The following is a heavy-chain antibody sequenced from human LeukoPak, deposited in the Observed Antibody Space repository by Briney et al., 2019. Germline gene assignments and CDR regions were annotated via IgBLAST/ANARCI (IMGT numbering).Heavy chain of an antibody. CDR2: INHSGST. J-gene: IGHJ6*02. Sequence: SETLSLTCAVYGGSFSGYYWSWIRQPPGKGLEWIGEINHSGSTNYNPSLKSRVTISVDTSKNQFSLKLSSVTAAGTAVYYCASSGRGGSYYYYYGMDVWGQGTTVTVSS. V-gene: IGHV4-34*01. D-gene: IGHD1-26*01. CDR3: ASSGRGGSYYYYYGMDV. CDR1: GGSFSGYY.